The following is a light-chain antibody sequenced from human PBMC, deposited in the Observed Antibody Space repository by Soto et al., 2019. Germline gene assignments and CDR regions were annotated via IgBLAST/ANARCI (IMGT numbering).Light chain of an antibody. V-gene: IGKV3-20*01. CDR1: QSVPSNY. Sequence: EIVLTQSPGTLCLSPGERATLSCRASQSVPSNYLAWYQQKPGQAPRLLIYGASSRATGIPDRFSGSGSGTDFTLTISRLEPEDFAVYYCHQYATSPQTFGQGTKVEIK. J-gene: IGKJ1*01. CDR3: HQYATSPQT. CDR2: GAS.